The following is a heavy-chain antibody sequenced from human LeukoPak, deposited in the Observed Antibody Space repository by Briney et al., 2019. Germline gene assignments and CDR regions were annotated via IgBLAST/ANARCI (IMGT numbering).Heavy chain of an antibody. CDR3: VSYWGRGSSGIFDY. Sequence: ASVKVSCKTSGYTFTMYYLHWVRQAPGQGLEWMGGIIPIFGTANYAQKFQGRVTITTDESTSTAYMELSSLRSEDTAVYYCVSYWGRGSSGIFDYWGQGTLVTVSS. CDR1: GYTFTMYY. V-gene: IGHV1-69*05. CDR2: IIPIFGTA. J-gene: IGHJ4*02. D-gene: IGHD6-6*01.